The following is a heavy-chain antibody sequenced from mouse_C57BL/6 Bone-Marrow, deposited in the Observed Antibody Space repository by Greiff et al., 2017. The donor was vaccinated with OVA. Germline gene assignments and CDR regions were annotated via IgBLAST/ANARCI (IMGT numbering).Heavy chain of an antibody. V-gene: IGHV1-62-3*01. CDR2: IDPNSGGT. CDR1: GYTFTSYW. J-gene: IGHJ4*01. Sequence: QVQLQQPGAELVKPGASVKLSCKASGYTFTSYWMHWVKQRPGRGLEWIGRIDPNSGGTKYNEKFKSKATLTVDTSSNTAYLQLSSLTSEDTAVYYCTTRGYDGYYYDYWGQGTSVTVSS. D-gene: IGHD2-3*01. CDR3: TTRGYDGYYYDY.